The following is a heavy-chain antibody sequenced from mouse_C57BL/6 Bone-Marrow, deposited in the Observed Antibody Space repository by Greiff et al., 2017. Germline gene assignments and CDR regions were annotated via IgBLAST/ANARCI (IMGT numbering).Heavy chain of an antibody. Sequence: QVQLQQPGAELVKPGASVKLSCKASGYTFTSYWMQWVKQRPGQGLEWIGEIDPSDSYTNYNQKFKGKATLTVDTSSSTAYMQLSSLTSEDSAVYYCARPYYYGSSPAWFACWGQGTLVTVSA. V-gene: IGHV1-50*01. J-gene: IGHJ3*01. CDR3: ARPYYYGSSPAWFAC. CDR2: IDPSDSYT. D-gene: IGHD1-1*01. CDR1: GYTFTSYW.